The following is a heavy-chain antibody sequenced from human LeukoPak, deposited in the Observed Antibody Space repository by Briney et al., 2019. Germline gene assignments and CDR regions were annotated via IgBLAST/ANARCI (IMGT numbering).Heavy chain of an antibody. V-gene: IGHV4-59*12. D-gene: IGHD3-22*01. Sequence: SETLSLTCTVSGGSISSYYWSWIRQPPGKGLEWMGSIYYTGSSHYNPSLRSRATISVDTSKNQFSLKLSSVTAADTAVYYCTRAASSGPLFTYHMDVWGKGTTVTVSS. CDR3: TRAASSGPLFTYHMDV. J-gene: IGHJ6*03. CDR1: GGSISSYY. CDR2: IYYTGSS.